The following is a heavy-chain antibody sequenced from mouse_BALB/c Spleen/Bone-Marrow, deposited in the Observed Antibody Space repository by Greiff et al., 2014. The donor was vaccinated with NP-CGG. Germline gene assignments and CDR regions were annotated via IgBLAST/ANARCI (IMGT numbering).Heavy chain of an antibody. D-gene: IGHD1-2*01. Sequence: VQLQQSGPGLVQPSQSLSITCTVSGFSLTSYGVHWVRQSLGKGLEWLGVMWSGGSTDYNAAFISRLSISKDNSKSQVFFKMNSLQANDTAIYYCARSSHYYGYYYAMDYWGQGTSVTVSS. J-gene: IGHJ4*01. CDR3: ARSSHYYGYYYAMDY. V-gene: IGHV2-2*02. CDR1: GFSLTSYG. CDR2: MWSGGST.